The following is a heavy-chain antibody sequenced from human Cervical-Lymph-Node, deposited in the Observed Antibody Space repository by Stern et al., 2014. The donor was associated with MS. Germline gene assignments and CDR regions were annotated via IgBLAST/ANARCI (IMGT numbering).Heavy chain of an antibody. CDR1: GFTFSSYA. Sequence: EMQLVESGGGLVQPGGSLRLSCAASGFTFSSYAMSWVRQAPWKGLEWVSAISGSGGSTYYADSVKGRFTISRDNSKNTLYLQMNSLRAEDTAVYYCANNVVATQDFDYWGQGTLVTVSS. V-gene: IGHV3-23*04. CDR3: ANNVVATQDFDY. CDR2: ISGSGGST. J-gene: IGHJ4*02. D-gene: IGHD5-12*01.